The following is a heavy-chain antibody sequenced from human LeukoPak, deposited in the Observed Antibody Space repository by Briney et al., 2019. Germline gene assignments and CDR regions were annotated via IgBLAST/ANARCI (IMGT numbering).Heavy chain of an antibody. V-gene: IGHV3-48*01. CDR1: GFTFSSYS. Sequence: QAGGSLRLSCAASGFTFSSYSMNWVRQAPGKGLEWVSYISSSSKTIYYADSVKGRFTISRDNAKNSLYLQMSSLRAEDTAVYYCARGRSDYDFWSGFYNYWGQGSLVTVSS. J-gene: IGHJ4*02. CDR3: ARGRSDYDFWSGFYNY. CDR2: ISSSSKTI. D-gene: IGHD3-3*01.